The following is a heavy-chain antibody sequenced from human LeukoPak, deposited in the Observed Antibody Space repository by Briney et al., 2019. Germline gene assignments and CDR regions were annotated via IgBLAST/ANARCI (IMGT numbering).Heavy chain of an antibody. CDR1: GFTFSSYA. D-gene: IGHD4-17*01. Sequence: GSLKLSCAASGFTFSSYAMDWVRQAPGKGLEWVSAISGSGGSTYYADSVKGRFTISRDNSKNTLYLQMNSLRAEDTAVYYCAKSSVGRTTVTTYFDYWGQGTLVTVSS. J-gene: IGHJ4*02. V-gene: IGHV3-23*01. CDR3: AKSSVGRTTVTTYFDY. CDR2: ISGSGGST.